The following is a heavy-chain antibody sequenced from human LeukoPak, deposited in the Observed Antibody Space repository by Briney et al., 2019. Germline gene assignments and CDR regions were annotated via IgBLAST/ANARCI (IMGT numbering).Heavy chain of an antibody. CDR3: ARVGYNGWNFEN. J-gene: IGHJ4*02. V-gene: IGHV3-7*01. D-gene: IGHD5-12*01. CDR1: GFTFSSYW. Sequence: GGSLRLSCAASGFTFSSYWMSWVRQAPGRGLQSVAYISQDVSHKYYVDSVKGRFTISRDNAKNSLHLEMNSLRAEDTALYYCARVGYNGWNFENWGQGTLVTVSS. CDR2: ISQDVSHK.